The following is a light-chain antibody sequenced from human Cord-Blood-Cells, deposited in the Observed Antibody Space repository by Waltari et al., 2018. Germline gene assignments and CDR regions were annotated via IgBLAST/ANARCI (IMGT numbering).Light chain of an antibody. CDR1: NSDVGGYHY. CDR3: SLYTSSSTYV. J-gene: IGLJ1*01. V-gene: IGLV2-14*01. Sequence: QSALTQPASVSGSPGQSITIPCTGTNSDVGGYHYVSWYQQHPGKAPKLMIYDVSNRPSGVSNSFSGSKSGNTASLTISGLQAEDEADYYCSLYTSSSTYVFGTGTKVTVL. CDR2: DVS.